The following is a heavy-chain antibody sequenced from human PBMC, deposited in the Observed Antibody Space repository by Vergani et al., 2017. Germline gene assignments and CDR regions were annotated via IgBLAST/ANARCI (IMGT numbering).Heavy chain of an antibody. Sequence: QVQLVQSGAEVKKPGASVKVSCKASGYTFTGYYMHWVRQAPGQGLEWMGWINPNSGGTNYAQKFQGRVTMTTDTSTSTAYMELRSLRSDDTAVYYCARVRARSGSYIQHWGQGTLVTVSS. D-gene: IGHD1-26*01. CDR3: ARVRARSGSYIQH. CDR1: GYTFTGYY. V-gene: IGHV1-2*02. CDR2: INPNSGGT. J-gene: IGHJ1*01.